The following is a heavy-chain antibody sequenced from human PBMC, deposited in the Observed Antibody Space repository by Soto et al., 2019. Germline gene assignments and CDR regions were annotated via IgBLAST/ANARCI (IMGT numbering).Heavy chain of an antibody. D-gene: IGHD3-10*01. J-gene: IGHJ4*02. V-gene: IGHV4-30-2*01. CDR3: ASVNYYGPYFDY. Sequence: SSETLSLTCAVSGGSISSGGYSWSWIRQPPGKGLEWIGYIYHSGSTYYNPSLKSRVTISVDRSKNQFSLKLSSVTAADTAVYYCASVNYYGPYFDYWGQGTLVTVS. CDR1: GGSISSGGYS. CDR2: IYHSGST.